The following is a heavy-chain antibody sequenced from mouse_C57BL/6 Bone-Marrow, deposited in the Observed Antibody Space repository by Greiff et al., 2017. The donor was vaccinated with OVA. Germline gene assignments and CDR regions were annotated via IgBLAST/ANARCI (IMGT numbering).Heavy chain of an antibody. Sequence: VQLQQSGAELARPGASVKLSCKASGYTFTSYGISWVKQRPGQGLEWIGEIYPRSGDTYYNEKFKGKATLTADKSSSTAYMELRSLTSEDSAVYVCFYGSRGAAWFAYWGQGTLVTVSA. CDR1: GYTFTSYG. V-gene: IGHV1-81*01. CDR3: FYGSRGAAWFAY. D-gene: IGHD1-1*01. CDR2: IYPRSGDT. J-gene: IGHJ3*01.